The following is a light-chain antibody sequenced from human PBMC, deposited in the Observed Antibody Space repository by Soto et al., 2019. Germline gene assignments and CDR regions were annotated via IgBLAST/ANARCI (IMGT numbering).Light chain of an antibody. Sequence: QLSQTPSSLSASGGGGVTVTCRASQAISSHLAWYQQKPGKAPKLLVYVASTLQSGVPSRFSGSGYGTDFSLSIHSLQPEDFATYYCQQLNSSRLTFGGGTKVDIK. CDR2: VAS. J-gene: IGKJ4*01. V-gene: IGKV1-9*01. CDR1: QAISSH. CDR3: QQLNSSRLT.